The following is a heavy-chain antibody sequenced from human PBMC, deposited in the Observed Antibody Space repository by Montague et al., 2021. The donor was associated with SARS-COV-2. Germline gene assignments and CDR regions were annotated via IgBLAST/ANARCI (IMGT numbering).Heavy chain of an antibody. CDR2: IYYSGTT. D-gene: IGHD3-10*01. CDR3: ARGMIRGVTTPFDY. J-gene: IGHJ4*02. CDR1: SGSIISSGYY. Sequence: SDSLSLTSSVSSGSIISSGYYWGWIRQPPGKELEWIGNIYYSGTTYYNPSLQSRGTISVDTSKNHLSLRLSSVTAADSAVYFCARGMIRGVTTPFDYWGQGSQVTVSS. V-gene: IGHV4-39*02.